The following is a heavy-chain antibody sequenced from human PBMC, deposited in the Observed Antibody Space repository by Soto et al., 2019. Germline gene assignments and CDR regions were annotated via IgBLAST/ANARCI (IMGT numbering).Heavy chain of an antibody. D-gene: IGHD3-3*01. CDR3: AKGAIFGVVAFFDY. CDR1: GFTFSSYG. Sequence: VQLVESGGGVVQPGRSLRLSCAASGFTFSSYGMHWVRQAPGKGLEWVAVISYDGSNKYYADSVKGRFTISRDNSKNTLYLQMNSLRAEDTAVYYCAKGAIFGVVAFFDYWGQGTLVTVSS. CDR2: ISYDGSNK. J-gene: IGHJ4*02. V-gene: IGHV3-30*18.